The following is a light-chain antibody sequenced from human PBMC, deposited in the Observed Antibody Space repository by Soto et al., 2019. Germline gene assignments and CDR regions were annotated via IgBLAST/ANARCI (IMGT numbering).Light chain of an antibody. J-gene: IGKJ3*01. CDR3: QHYDSYSIP. Sequence: DIQMTQSPSTLSASIGDTVTITCRASQTLGSSLAWYQHKPGRAPHLLIYKTSTLEAGVPSRFSGYGSGTEFTLAISGLQADDFATYYCQHYDSYSIPFGHGTKVAL. V-gene: IGKV1-5*03. CDR2: KTS. CDR1: QTLGSS.